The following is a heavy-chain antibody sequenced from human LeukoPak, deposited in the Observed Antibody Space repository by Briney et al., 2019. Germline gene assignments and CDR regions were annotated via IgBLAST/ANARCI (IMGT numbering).Heavy chain of an antibody. CDR2: ISAYNGNT. V-gene: IGHV1-18*01. J-gene: IGHJ4*02. Sequence: ASVKVSCKASGYTFSSYGISWVRQAPGQGLEWMGWISAYNGNTNYAQKLQGRVTMTTETSTSTAYMELRSLRSDDTAVYYCAREQNGYYFDYWGQGTLVTVSS. CDR1: GYTFSSYG. CDR3: AREQNGYYFDY. D-gene: IGHD2-8*01.